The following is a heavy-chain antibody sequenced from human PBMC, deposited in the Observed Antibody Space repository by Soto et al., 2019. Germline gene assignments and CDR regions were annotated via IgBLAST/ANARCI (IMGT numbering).Heavy chain of an antibody. J-gene: IGHJ5*02. CDR2: IYYSGST. CDR1: GGSVSSGSYY. Sequence: SETLSLTCTVSGGSVSSGSYYWSWIRQPPGKGLEWIGYIYYSGSTNYNPSLKSRVTISVDTSKNQFSLKLSSVTAADTAVYYCARVRYSRSWYKGLAEGGWLDPWGQGTLVTVSS. CDR3: ARVRYSRSWYKGLAEGGWLDP. D-gene: IGHD6-13*01. V-gene: IGHV4-61*01.